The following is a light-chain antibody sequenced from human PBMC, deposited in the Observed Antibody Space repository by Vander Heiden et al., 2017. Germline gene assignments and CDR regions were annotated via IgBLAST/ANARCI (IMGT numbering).Light chain of an antibody. CDR1: QSVLYNSNNKNY. CDR2: WAS. Sequence: DIVMTQSPDSLAVPLGERATINCKSSQSVLYNSNNKNYLAWYQQKPGQPPKLLIYWASIRESGVPDRFSGSGSGTDFTLTISSLQAEDVAVYYCQQYYTTPFTFGGGTKVEIK. CDR3: QQYYTTPFT. J-gene: IGKJ4*01. V-gene: IGKV4-1*01.